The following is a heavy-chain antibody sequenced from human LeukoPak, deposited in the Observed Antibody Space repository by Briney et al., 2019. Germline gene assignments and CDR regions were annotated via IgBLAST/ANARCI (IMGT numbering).Heavy chain of an antibody. J-gene: IGHJ3*02. V-gene: IGHV5-51*01. CDR2: VYPGDSDT. D-gene: IGHD3-22*01. CDR3: ASNYYYDSSGYYWAPAFDI. CDR1: GYSFTSYW. Sequence: GEPLKISCKGSGYSFTSYWIGWVRQMPGKGLEWMRLVYPGDSDTRYSPSFQGQVTISGVKSISTAYLQWSSPKASDTVMYYCASNYYYDSSGYYWAPAFDIWGQGTMVTVSS.